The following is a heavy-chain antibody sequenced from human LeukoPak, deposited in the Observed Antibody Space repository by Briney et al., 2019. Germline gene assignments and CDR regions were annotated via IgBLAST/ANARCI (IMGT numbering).Heavy chain of an antibody. V-gene: IGHV1-18*01. Sequence: ASVKVSCKASGYTFTSYGISWARQAPGQGLEWMGWISAYNGSTNYAQKLQGRVTMTTDTSTSTAYMELRSLRSDDTAVYYCARDRFPTNYYDSSGYYSLDYWGQGTLVTVSS. J-gene: IGHJ4*02. CDR3: ARDRFPTNYYDSSGYYSLDY. CDR1: GYTFTSYG. CDR2: ISAYNGST. D-gene: IGHD3-22*01.